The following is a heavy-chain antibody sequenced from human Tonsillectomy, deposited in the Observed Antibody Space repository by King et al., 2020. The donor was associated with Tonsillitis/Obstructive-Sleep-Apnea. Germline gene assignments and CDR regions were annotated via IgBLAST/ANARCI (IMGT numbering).Heavy chain of an antibody. CDR3: AGGIQGYCSGGSCPGYFQH. CDR1: GGSFNSGGYY. J-gene: IGHJ1*01. Sequence: VQLQESGPGLVKPSETLSLTCTVSGGSFNSGGYYWSWIRQPPGKGLEWIGYIYYSGSTNYNPSLKSRVTISLDTSKNQFSLKLSSVTAADTAVYYCAGGIQGYCSGGSCPGYFQHWGQGTLVTVSS. V-gene: IGHV4-61*08. D-gene: IGHD2-15*01. CDR2: IYYSGST.